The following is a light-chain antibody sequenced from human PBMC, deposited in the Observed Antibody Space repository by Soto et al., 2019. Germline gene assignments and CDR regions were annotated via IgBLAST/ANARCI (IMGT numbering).Light chain of an antibody. CDR2: SNN. CDR1: SSNIGRNT. V-gene: IGLV1-44*01. J-gene: IGLJ2*01. Sequence: QSVLTQPPSASGTPGRRVTISCSGSSSNIGRNTGNWYQQLPVTAPKLLIYSNNQRPSGVPDRFSGSKSGTSASLAISGLQSEDEADYYCAAWDDSLNGVVFGGGTKLTVL. CDR3: AAWDDSLNGVV.